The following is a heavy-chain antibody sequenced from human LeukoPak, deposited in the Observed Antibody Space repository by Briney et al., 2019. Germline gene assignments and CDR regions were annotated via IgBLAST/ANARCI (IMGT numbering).Heavy chain of an antibody. D-gene: IGHD3-10*01. Sequence: PSETLSLTCTVSGGSLSSYYWTWIRQPAGKGLEWIGRRYFGGETNYNPSLKSRVTMSLDTSKNQFSLKLTSATAADTAVYYCASGVAMVRGAKRRWFDPWGQGTLVTVSS. J-gene: IGHJ5*02. CDR1: GGSLSSYY. V-gene: IGHV4-4*07. CDR3: ASGVAMVRGAKRRWFDP. CDR2: RYFGGET.